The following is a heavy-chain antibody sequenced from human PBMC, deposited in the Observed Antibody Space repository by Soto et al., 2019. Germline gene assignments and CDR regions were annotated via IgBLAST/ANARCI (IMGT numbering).Heavy chain of an antibody. D-gene: IGHD4-17*01. CDR3: ARDDVDYNWFDP. J-gene: IGHJ5*02. V-gene: IGHV1-69*13. Sequence: ASVKVSCKASGGTFSSYAISWVRQAPGQGLEWMGGIIPIFGTANYAQKFQGRVTITADESTSTAYMELSSLRSEDTAVYYCARDDVDYNWFDPWGQGTLVTVSS. CDR1: GGTFSSYA. CDR2: IIPIFGTA.